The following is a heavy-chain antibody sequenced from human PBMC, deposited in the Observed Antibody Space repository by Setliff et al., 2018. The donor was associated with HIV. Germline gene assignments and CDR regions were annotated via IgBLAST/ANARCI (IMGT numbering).Heavy chain of an antibody. CDR1: GYTFTDYY. Sequence: ASVKVSCKASGYTFTDYYIHWVRQAPGQGLEWMGWINPNYGITNYAQKFQGRVTMTRDMSIKTAYMDLTSLGSDDMAIYYCARKEGTGLTMKFWGQGTLVTVSS. D-gene: IGHD1-1*01. J-gene: IGHJ4*02. CDR3: ARKEGTGLTMKF. V-gene: IGHV1-2*02. CDR2: INPNYGIT.